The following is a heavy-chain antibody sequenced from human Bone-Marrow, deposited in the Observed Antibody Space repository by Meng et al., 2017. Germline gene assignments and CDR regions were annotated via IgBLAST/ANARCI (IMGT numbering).Heavy chain of an antibody. D-gene: IGHD6-13*01. CDR1: GYSFTSYA. V-gene: IGHV1-3*01. CDR2: INAGNGQT. Sequence: LGEAGAEVKKPGASVKLSCEASGYSFTSYAIHWVRQAPGESLEWMGWINAGNGQTKYSERFQGRVAIARDTSANTAYMELSSLTSEDTAVYYCARGGIAAAAYSDHWGQGTLVTVSS. CDR3: ARGGIAAAAYSDH. J-gene: IGHJ4*02.